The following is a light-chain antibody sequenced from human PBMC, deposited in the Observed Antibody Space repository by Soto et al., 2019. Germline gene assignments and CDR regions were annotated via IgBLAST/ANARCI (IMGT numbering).Light chain of an antibody. CDR3: QQYNNYPVT. CDR1: QDVARW. CDR2: AAS. Sequence: DIQMTQSPSSLSAYVGDRVTITCRASQDVARWLVWYQQKPQKAPKSLIYAASTLQSGVSSRFSGSGSGTEFTLTIDKLQPDDSAIYYCQQYNNYPVTFGGGTKVEVK. J-gene: IGKJ4*01. V-gene: IGKV1D-16*01.